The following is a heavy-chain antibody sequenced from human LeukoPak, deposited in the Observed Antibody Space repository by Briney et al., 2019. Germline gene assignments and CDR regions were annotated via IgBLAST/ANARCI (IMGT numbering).Heavy chain of an antibody. Sequence: SETLSLTCTISDGSVSSGTYYWGWIRQSPGKGLEWIGSIHYSGSSYYNPSLKSRAAIFVDTSRDQVSMDLSYVTAVDTALYYCVRHISANTGYFDSCGQGTLVTVSS. CDR2: IHYSGSS. J-gene: IGHJ4*02. CDR1: DGSVSSGTYY. CDR3: VRHISANTGYFDS. V-gene: IGHV4-39*01.